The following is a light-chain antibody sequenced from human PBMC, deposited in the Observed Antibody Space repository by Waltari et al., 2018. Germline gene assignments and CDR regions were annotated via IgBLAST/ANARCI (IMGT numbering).Light chain of an antibody. J-gene: IGLJ3*02. Sequence: QSVLTQPPSASGTPGQRVTISCSGSRSNIALNIVNWYQPFPGTAPKLLIYSNNPRPSGVPDRFSGSKSGTSASLAISGLQSEDEADYYCAAWDDSLNGWVFGGGTKLTVL. CDR1: RSNIALNI. CDR2: SNN. CDR3: AAWDDSLNGWV. V-gene: IGLV1-44*01.